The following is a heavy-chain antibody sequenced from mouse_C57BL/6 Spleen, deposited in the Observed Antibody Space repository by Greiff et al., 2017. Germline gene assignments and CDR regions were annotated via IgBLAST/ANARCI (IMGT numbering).Heavy chain of an antibody. CDR1: GYTFTSYW. CDR3: ARGSHWYFDV. V-gene: IGHV1-55*01. J-gene: IGHJ1*03. CDR2: IYPGSGST. Sequence: QVQLQQPGAELVKPGASVKMSCKASGYTFTSYWINWVKQRPGQGLEWIGDIYPGSGSTNYNEKFKSKATLTVDTSSSTAYMQLSSLTSEDSAVYYCARGSHWYFDVWGTGTTVTVSS.